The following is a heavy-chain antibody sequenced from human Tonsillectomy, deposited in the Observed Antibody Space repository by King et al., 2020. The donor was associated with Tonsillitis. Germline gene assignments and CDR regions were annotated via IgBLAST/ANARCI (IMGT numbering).Heavy chain of an antibody. D-gene: IGHD6-13*01. CDR3: AKEGAAAGPYYFDY. CDR2: IYSGGSST. Sequence: VQLLESGGGLVQPGGSLRLSCAASGFTFSSYAMSWVRQAPGKGMEWVSVIYSGGSSTYYADSVKGRFTISRDTSKNTLYLQMNSLRAEDTAVYYCAKEGAAAGPYYFDYWGQGTLVTVSS. J-gene: IGHJ4*02. V-gene: IGHV3-23*03. CDR1: GFTFSSYA.